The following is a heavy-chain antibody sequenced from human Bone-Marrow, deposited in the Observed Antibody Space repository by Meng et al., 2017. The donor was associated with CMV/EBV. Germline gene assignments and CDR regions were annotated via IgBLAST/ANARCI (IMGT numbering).Heavy chain of an antibody. CDR1: GFTFSSYW. CDR3: ASRDFWSGGFDY. J-gene: IGHJ4*02. CDR2: INTDGSSA. V-gene: IGHV3-74*01. D-gene: IGHD3-3*01. Sequence: GGSLRLSCAASGFTFSSYWMSWVRQAPGKGLVWVSRINTDGSSADYAGSVRGRFTVSRDNAKNALYLQMNSLRAEDTAVYYCASRDFWSGGFDYWGQGTLVTVSS.